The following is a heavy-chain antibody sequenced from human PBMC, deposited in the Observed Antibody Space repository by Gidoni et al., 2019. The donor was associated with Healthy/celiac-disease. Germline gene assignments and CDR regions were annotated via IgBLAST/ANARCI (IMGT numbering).Heavy chain of an antibody. CDR3: ARDVSWWQLASPHYYYYGMDV. V-gene: IGHV1-18*01. CDR2: ISAYNGNT. J-gene: IGHJ6*02. D-gene: IGHD2-15*01. Sequence: QVQLVQSGAEVKKPGASAKVSCTASGYTFTSYGISWVRQAPGQGLEWMGWISAYNGNTNYAQKRQGRVTMTTDTSTSTAYMELRSLRSDDTAVYYCARDVSWWQLASPHYYYYGMDVWGQGTTVTVSS. CDR1: GYTFTSYG.